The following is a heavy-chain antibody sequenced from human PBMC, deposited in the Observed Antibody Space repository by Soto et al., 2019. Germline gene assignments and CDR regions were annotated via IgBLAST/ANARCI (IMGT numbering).Heavy chain of an antibody. CDR1: GASIRSGGYY. Sequence: SETLSLTCTVSGASIRSGGYYWSWIRQRPGKGLEWIAYIFYTGSAYYNPSLESRLSISIDRSKNQFSLKLSSVSAADTARYYCARVRYTLVRGVETSLWFDPWGQGTLVTVSS. CDR2: IFYTGSA. D-gene: IGHD3-10*01. V-gene: IGHV4-31*03. J-gene: IGHJ5*02. CDR3: ARVRYTLVRGVETSLWFDP.